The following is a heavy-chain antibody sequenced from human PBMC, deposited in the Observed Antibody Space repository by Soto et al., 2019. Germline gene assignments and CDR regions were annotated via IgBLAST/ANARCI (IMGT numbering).Heavy chain of an antibody. CDR3: ARPAQTNLDAFDI. J-gene: IGHJ3*02. CDR1: GGSITNDGYY. Sequence: QVQLQESGPGLAKPSQTLSLTCTVSGGSITNDGYYWTWIPHHPGKGLEWIGYIYFNGVTYYNPSLTSRVTISVDRSKNQFYVNLTSVTAADTAVYYCARPAQTNLDAFDIWGQGTMVTVSS. CDR2: IYFNGVT. V-gene: IGHV4-31*03. D-gene: IGHD1-7*01.